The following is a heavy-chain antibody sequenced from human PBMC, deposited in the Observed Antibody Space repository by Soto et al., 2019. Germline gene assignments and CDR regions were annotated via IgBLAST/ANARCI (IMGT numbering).Heavy chain of an antibody. CDR3: ARDQTGYYDSSGYGPPPHY. CDR1: GYTFTSYG. V-gene: IGHV1-18*01. D-gene: IGHD3-22*01. CDR2: ISAYNGNT. Sequence: QVQLVQSGAEVKKPGASVKVSCKASGYTFTSYGISWVRQAPGQGLEWMGWISAYNGNTNYAQKLQGRVTMTTDTSTSTAYMELRSLRSDDTAVYYCARDQTGYYDSSGYGPPPHYWGQGTLVTVSS. J-gene: IGHJ4*02.